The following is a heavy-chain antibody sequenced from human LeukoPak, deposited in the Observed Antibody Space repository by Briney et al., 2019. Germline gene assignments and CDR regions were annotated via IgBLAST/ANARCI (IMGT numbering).Heavy chain of an antibody. Sequence: AASVKVSCKASGYTFTGYYMHWVRQAPGQGLEWMGWINPNSGGTNYAQKFQGRVTMTRDTSIGTACMELSRLRSDDTAVYYCARDRGYSYGYVAYWGQGTLVTVS. D-gene: IGHD5-18*01. CDR1: GYTFTGYY. V-gene: IGHV1-2*02. CDR2: INPNSGGT. J-gene: IGHJ4*02. CDR3: ARDRGYSYGYVAY.